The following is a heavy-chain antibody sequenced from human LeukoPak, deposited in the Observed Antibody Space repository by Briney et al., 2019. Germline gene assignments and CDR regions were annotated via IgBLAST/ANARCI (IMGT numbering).Heavy chain of an antibody. CDR3: AREQWELPRGTYYFDY. CDR2: FKKDGSEK. CDR1: GFIFSRYW. V-gene: IGHV3-7*05. D-gene: IGHD1-26*01. J-gene: IGHJ4*02. Sequence: PGGSLRLSCAVSGFIFSRYWMSWVRQAPGQGLEWGANFKKDGSEKYYVDSEEGRLTISRDNAKNSLYLQMNSLRAEDTAVYYRAREQWELPRGTYYFDYWGQGTLVSVSS.